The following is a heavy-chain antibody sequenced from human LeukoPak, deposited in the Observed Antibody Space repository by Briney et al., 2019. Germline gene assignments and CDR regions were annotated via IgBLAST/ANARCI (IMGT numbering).Heavy chain of an antibody. CDR2: IYTSGST. CDR3: AGRFNEDTAMVGVLNP. CDR1: GGSISSYH. V-gene: IGHV4-4*09. Sequence: SETLSLTCTASGGSISSYHRGWIRQPPRPGREWLGYIYTSGSTNYNPSLRSRDTISVETSMNQFVLKLGSVTAADTGVYYCAGRFNEDTAMVGVLNPWGQGTLVTVS. J-gene: IGHJ5*02. D-gene: IGHD5-18*01.